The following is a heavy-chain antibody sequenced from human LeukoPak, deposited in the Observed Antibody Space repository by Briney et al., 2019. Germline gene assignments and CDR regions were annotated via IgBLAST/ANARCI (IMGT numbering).Heavy chain of an antibody. Sequence: SVKVSCKASGGTFSSYAISWVRQAPGQGLEWMGGIIPIFGTANYAQTFQGSVSITADESTSTAYMERSSQRSEDAGVYYCASGYCSGGSCPLGYWGQGTLVTVSS. CDR2: IIPIFGTA. CDR1: GGTFSSYA. V-gene: IGHV1-69*13. D-gene: IGHD2-15*01. CDR3: ASGYCSGGSCPLGY. J-gene: IGHJ4*02.